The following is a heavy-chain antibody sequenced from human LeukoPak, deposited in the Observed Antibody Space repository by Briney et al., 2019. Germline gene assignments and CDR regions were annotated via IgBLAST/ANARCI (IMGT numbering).Heavy chain of an antibody. Sequence: GGSLRLSCAASGFTFSSYAIHWVRQAPGKGLEWVAVISYDGSNKYYADSVKGRFTISRDNSKNTLYLQMNSLRAEDTAVYYCAKDAHRLPRAAYNDYWGQGTLVTVSS. CDR1: GFTFSSYA. CDR2: ISYDGSNK. V-gene: IGHV3-30*04. D-gene: IGHD3-16*01. CDR3: AKDAHRLPRAAYNDY. J-gene: IGHJ4*02.